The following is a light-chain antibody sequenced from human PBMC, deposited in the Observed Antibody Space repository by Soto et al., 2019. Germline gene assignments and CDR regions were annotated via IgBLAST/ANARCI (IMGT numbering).Light chain of an antibody. Sequence: EIVLTQSPGTLSLSPGERATLSCRASQSVSSSYLAWYQQKPGQAPRLLIYGASSRATGIPDRFSGSGSGIDFTLTISRLEPEDFAVYYCQQYGSSPLFGQGTKVEIK. CDR3: QQYGSSPL. CDR1: QSVSSSY. J-gene: IGKJ1*01. V-gene: IGKV3-20*01. CDR2: GAS.